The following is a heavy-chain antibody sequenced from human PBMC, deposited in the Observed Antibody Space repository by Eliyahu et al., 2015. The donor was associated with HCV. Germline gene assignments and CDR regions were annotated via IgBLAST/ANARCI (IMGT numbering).Heavy chain of an antibody. CDR3: ARGVTTVAYFDY. J-gene: IGHJ4*02. D-gene: IGHD4-11*01. CDR1: GGSFSGYY. Sequence: QVQLQQWGAGLLKPSETLSLXCAVYGGSFSGYYWSWIRQPPGKGLEWIGEINHSGSTNYNPSLKSRVTISXDTSKNQFSLKLSSVTAADTAVYYCARGVTTVAYFDYWGQGTLVTVSS. V-gene: IGHV4-34*01. CDR2: INHSGST.